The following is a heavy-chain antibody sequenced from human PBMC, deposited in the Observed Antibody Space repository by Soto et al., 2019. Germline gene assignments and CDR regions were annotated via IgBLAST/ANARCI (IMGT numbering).Heavy chain of an antibody. CDR3: ARALTTADY. V-gene: IGHV4-34*01. J-gene: IGHJ4*02. Sequence: SETLSLTCAVYGGSFSGYYWSWIRQPPGRGLEWIGEINHSGSTNYNPSLKSRVTISVDTSKNQFSLKLSSVTAADTAVYYCARALTTADYWGQGTLVTVSS. CDR1: GGSFSGYY. D-gene: IGHD4-17*01. CDR2: INHSGST.